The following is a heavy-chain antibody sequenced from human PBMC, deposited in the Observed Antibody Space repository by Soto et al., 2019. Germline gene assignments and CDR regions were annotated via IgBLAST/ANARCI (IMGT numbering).Heavy chain of an antibody. CDR3: AKDRSSGWAFDY. V-gene: IGHV3-23*01. Sequence: PGGSLRFSCAASGFTFSSYGMSWVRQAPGKGLEWVSAISGSGGSTYYADSVKGRFTISRDNSKNTLYLQMNSLRAEDTAVYYCAKDRSSGWAFDYWGQGTLVTVSS. CDR2: ISGSGGST. J-gene: IGHJ4*02. D-gene: IGHD6-19*01. CDR1: GFTFSSYG.